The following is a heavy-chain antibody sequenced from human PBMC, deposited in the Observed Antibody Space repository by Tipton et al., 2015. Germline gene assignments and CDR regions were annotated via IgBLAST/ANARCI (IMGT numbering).Heavy chain of an antibody. V-gene: IGHV1-46*01. CDR3: ARHYGDYSFALDV. CDR2: INPSDGST. Sequence: QLVQSGAEVKKPGASVKVSCKASGYTFTTYYTHWVRQAPGQGLEWMGVINPSDGSTNYAQKFQGRVTMTRDTSTSTVYMDLSSLRSEDTAMYYCARHYGDYSFALDVWGRGTTVTVSS. D-gene: IGHD3-16*01. CDR1: GYTFTTYY. J-gene: IGHJ6*02.